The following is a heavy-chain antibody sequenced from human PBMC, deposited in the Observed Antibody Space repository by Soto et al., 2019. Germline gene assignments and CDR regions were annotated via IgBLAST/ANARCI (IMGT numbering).Heavy chain of an antibody. J-gene: IGHJ6*02. CDR2: IFYSGST. CDR1: GGSIRSYY. D-gene: IGHD3-16*01. Sequence: SETLSLTCTVSGGSIRSYYWSWIRQPPGKRLEWIGYIFYSGSTNYNPSLKSRVTISVDTSKNQLSLKLNSVTAADTAVYYCGPGGGRFINAMAVWAHGTSVTVS. CDR3: GPGGGRFINAMAV. V-gene: IGHV4-59*01.